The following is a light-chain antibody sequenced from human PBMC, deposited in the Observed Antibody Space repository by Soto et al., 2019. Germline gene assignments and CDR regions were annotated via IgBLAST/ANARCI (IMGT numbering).Light chain of an antibody. CDR1: QSVSSN. Sequence: EIVMTQSPATLSVSPGERATLSCRARQSVSSNLACYQQKPGQAPKLLIYGASTRTTGIPARFSGSGSGTEFTLTISSLQSEDFAVYYCQQYNNWPPYTFGQGTKLEIK. V-gene: IGKV3-15*01. CDR3: QQYNNWPPYT. CDR2: GAS. J-gene: IGKJ2*01.